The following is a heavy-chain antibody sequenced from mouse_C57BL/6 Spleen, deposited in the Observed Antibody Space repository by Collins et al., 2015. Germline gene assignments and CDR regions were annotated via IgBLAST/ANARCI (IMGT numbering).Heavy chain of an antibody. CDR2: IDPENGDT. J-gene: IGHJ3*01. V-gene: IGHV14-4*01. CDR3: TTRWE. D-gene: IGHD2-3*01. Sequence: VKQRPEQGLEWIGWIDPENGDTEYASKFQGKATIIVDTSSNTAYLQLSSLTSEDTAVCYCTTRWEWGQGTLVTVSA.